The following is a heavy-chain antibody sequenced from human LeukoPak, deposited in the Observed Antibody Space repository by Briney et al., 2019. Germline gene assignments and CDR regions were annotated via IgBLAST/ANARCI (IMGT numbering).Heavy chain of an antibody. CDR1: GFSFSGHW. Sequence: GGSLRLSCTASGFSFSGHWMHWARQLPGKGLVWVSRISPTGSTTGYADSVKGRFTVSRDNAKNTLYLQVNNLRAEDTAVYYCARGPNSNWSGLDFWGQGTLLTVSS. J-gene: IGHJ4*02. D-gene: IGHD6-6*01. V-gene: IGHV3-74*01. CDR2: ISPTGSTT. CDR3: ARGPNSNWSGLDF.